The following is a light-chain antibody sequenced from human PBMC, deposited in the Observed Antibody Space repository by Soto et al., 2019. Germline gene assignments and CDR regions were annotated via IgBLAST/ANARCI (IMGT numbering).Light chain of an antibody. V-gene: IGKV1-39*01. CDR3: QQNYNTPPFT. CDR1: QSISRY. Sequence: DIQMTQSPSSLSASVGDRITISCRASQSISRYLNWYQQRPGKAPRLLIYVTSTLQSGVPSRFSGSGSGTDFTLTTNNLQPEDFATYYCQQNYNTPPFTFGPGTKVDIK. J-gene: IGKJ3*01. CDR2: VTS.